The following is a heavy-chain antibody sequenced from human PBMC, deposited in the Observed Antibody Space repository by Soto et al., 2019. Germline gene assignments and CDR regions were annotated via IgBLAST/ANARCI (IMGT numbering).Heavy chain of an antibody. D-gene: IGHD3-10*01. Sequence: VKVSCKASGYTFTSYYMHWVRQAPGQGLEWMGIINPSGGSTSYAQKFQGRVTMTRDTSTSTVYMELSSLRSEDTAVYYCARQITMVRGVISGPYYYYYGMDVWGQGTTVTVSS. CDR2: INPSGGST. V-gene: IGHV1-46*01. J-gene: IGHJ6*02. CDR1: GYTFTSYY. CDR3: ARQITMVRGVISGPYYYYYGMDV.